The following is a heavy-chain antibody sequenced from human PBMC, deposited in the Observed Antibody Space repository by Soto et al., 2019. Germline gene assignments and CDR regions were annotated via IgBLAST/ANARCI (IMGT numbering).Heavy chain of an antibody. CDR3: ASQAYSSSFWGWFDP. CDR1: GGSVSSGSYY. Sequence: QVQLQESGPGLVKPSETLSLTCTVSGGSVSSGSYYWSWIRQPPGKGLEWIGYIYYSGSTNYNPSLKSRVTISVDTSKNQFSLKLSSVTAADTAVYYCASQAYSSSFWGWFDPWGQGTLVTVSS. J-gene: IGHJ5*02. V-gene: IGHV4-61*01. D-gene: IGHD6-6*01. CDR2: IYYSGST.